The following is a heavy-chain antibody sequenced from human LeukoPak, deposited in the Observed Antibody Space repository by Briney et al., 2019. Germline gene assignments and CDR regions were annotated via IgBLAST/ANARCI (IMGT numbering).Heavy chain of an antibody. CDR2: MNPNSGNT. V-gene: IGHV1-8*03. CDR1: GYTFTSYD. Sequence: GASVKASCKASGYTFTSYDINWVRQATGQGLEWMGWMNPNSGNTGYAQKFQGRVTITRNTSISTAYMELSSLRSEDTAVYYCARAVEYYDFWSGYSRYAFDIWGQGTMVTVSS. CDR3: ARAVEYYDFWSGYSRYAFDI. J-gene: IGHJ3*02. D-gene: IGHD3-3*01.